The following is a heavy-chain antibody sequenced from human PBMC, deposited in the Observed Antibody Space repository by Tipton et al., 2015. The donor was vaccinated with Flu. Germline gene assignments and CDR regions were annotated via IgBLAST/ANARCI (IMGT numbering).Heavy chain of an antibody. V-gene: IGHV3-53*01. D-gene: IGHD3-3*01. Sequence: SLRLSCAASGFSVSTNYMNWVRQAAGKGLEWVSAIYSGGDGANTYYADSVKGRFTISRDNAKSSLYLQMNSLRAEDTAVYYCARDHPPTITVLGEITDYFGMAVWGQGTTVTVSS. CDR2: IYSGGDGANT. CDR1: GFSVSTNY. CDR3: ARDHPPTITVLGEITDYFGMAV. J-gene: IGHJ6*02.